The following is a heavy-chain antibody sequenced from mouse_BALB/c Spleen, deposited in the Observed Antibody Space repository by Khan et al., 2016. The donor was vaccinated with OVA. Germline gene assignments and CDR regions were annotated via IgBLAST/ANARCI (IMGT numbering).Heavy chain of an antibody. V-gene: IGHV3-2*02. CDR2: ISYSGNT. J-gene: IGHJ2*01. Sequence: EVELVESGPGLVKPSQSLSLTCTVTGYSITSDYAWNWIRQFPGNKLEWMGHISYSGNTKYNPSLKSRISITRDTSKNQFFLQLNSVTTADTATYYCARIYGGDFDYWGQGTTLTVSS. CDR1: GYSITSDYA. D-gene: IGHD1-1*02. CDR3: ARIYGGDFDY.